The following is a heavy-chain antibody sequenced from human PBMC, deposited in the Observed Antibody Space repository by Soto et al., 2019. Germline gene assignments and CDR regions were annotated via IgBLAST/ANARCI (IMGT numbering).Heavy chain of an antibody. V-gene: IGHV4-31*03. CDR2: IYYRGST. D-gene: IGHD3-10*01. CDR3: ARGSFGDYGSGSYYAFDI. J-gene: IGHJ3*02. Sequence: QVQLQESGPGLVKPSQTLSLTCTVSGGSISSGGYYWSWIRQHPGKGLEWIGCIYYRGSTYYNPSLKSRVTMSVDTYKNQFSLKLSSVTAADTAVYYCARGSFGDYGSGSYYAFDIWGQGTMVTVSS. CDR1: GGSISSGGYY.